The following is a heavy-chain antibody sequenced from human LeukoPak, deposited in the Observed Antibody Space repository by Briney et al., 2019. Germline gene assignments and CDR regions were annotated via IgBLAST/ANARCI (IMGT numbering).Heavy chain of an antibody. CDR3: ATAGNYRFDY. CDR2: INADGSTM. J-gene: IGHJ4*02. CDR1: GFTFSNYW. D-gene: IGHD5-24*01. V-gene: IGHV3-74*01. Sequence: GGSLRLSCAASGFTFSNYWMHWVRQAPGKGLVWVSRINADGSTMNYADSVKGRFTISRDNAKNTLYLQMNSLTAEDTALYYCATAGNYRFDYWGQGILVTVSS.